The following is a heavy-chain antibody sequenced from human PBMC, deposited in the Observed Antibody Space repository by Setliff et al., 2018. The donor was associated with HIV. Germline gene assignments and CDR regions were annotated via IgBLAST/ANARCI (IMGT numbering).Heavy chain of an antibody. V-gene: IGHV4-59*11. D-gene: IGHD3-9*01. Sequence: SETLSLTCTVSGGSIRSHYWSWIRQPPGKGLEWIGYIYDSGRTNYNPSLKSRVTISVDTSKNQFSLKLISVTAADTAVYYCARGGAFDWLFLDVWGKGTTVTVSS. J-gene: IGHJ6*04. CDR3: ARGGAFDWLFLDV. CDR2: IYDSGRT. CDR1: GGSIRSHY.